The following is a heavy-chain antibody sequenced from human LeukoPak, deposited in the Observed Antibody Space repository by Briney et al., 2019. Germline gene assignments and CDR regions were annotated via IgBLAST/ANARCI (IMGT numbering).Heavy chain of an antibody. Sequence: PGGSLRLSCAASGFTFDDYAMHWVRQAPGKGLEWVSGICWNSGSIGYADSVKGRFTISRDNAKNSLYLQMNSLRAEDTAMYYCAKILQQLVPYYYYGMDVWGQGTTVTVSS. CDR2: ICWNSGSI. V-gene: IGHV3-9*01. J-gene: IGHJ6*02. D-gene: IGHD6-13*01. CDR1: GFTFDDYA. CDR3: AKILQQLVPYYYYGMDV.